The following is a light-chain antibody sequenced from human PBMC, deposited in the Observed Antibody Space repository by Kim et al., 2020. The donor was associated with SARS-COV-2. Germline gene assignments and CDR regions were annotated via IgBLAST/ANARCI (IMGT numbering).Light chain of an antibody. CDR2: KAS. CDR1: QSISTW. CDR3: QQYDTFRT. V-gene: IGKV1-5*03. Sequence: DIQMTQSPSTLSASVGDRVIITCRASQSISTWLAWYQQKPGKAPKLLIYKASVLESGVPSRFSGSGSGTEFTLTISSLQPDDSATYYCQQYDTFRTFGQGTKVDIK. J-gene: IGKJ1*01.